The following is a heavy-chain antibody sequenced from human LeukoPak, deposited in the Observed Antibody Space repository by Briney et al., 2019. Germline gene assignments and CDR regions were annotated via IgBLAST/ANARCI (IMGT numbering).Heavy chain of an antibody. CDR2: MNPNSGNT. CDR3: ARFLTHCSITSCYLRGWFDP. V-gene: IGHV1-8*01. J-gene: IGHJ5*02. Sequence: ASVKVSCKASGYTFTSYDINWVRQATGQGLEWMGWMNPNSGNTGYAQKFQGRVTMTRNTSISTAYMELSSLRSEDTAVYYCARFLTHCSITSCYLRGWFDPWGQGTLVTVSS. D-gene: IGHD2-2*01. CDR1: GYTFTSYD.